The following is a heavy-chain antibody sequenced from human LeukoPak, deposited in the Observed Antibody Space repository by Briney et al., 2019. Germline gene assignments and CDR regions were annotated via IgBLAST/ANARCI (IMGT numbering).Heavy chain of an antibody. V-gene: IGHV4-59*11. D-gene: IGHD6-13*01. CDR2: IYYSGST. CDR3: AKGDSSSWSF. CDR1: GGSISSHY. Sequence: SETLSLTCTVSGGSISSHYWSWIRQPPGKGLEWIGYIYYSGSTNYNPSLKSRATISVDTSKNQLSLKLSSVTAADTAVYYCAKGDSSSWSFWGQGTLVTVSS. J-gene: IGHJ4*02.